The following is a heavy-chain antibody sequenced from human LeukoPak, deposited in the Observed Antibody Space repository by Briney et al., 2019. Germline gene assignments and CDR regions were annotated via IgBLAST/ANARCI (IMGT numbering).Heavy chain of an antibody. CDR2: IIPIFGTA. J-gene: IGHJ4*02. Sequence: SVKVSCKASGGTFSSYAVSWVRQAPGQGLEWMGGIIPIFGTANYAQKFQGRVTITTDESTSTAYMELSSLRSEDTAVYYCARRYCSSTSCYADSGYEYFDYWGQGTLVTVSS. CDR1: GGTFSSYA. CDR3: ARRYCSSTSCYADSGYEYFDY. V-gene: IGHV1-69*05. D-gene: IGHD2-2*01.